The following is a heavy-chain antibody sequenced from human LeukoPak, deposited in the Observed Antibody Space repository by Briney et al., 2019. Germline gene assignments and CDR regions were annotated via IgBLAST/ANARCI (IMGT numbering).Heavy chain of an antibody. CDR3: VRGAHDFDH. V-gene: IGHV3-48*03. CDR1: GFSFSSYE. J-gene: IGHJ4*02. Sequence: PGGSLRLSCAAPGFSFSSYEMNWVRQAPGKGLEWVSYISTGSTIHYADSVKGRFTISRDNAKKSLYLQMNSLRAEDTAVYYCVRGAHDFDHWGQGILVTVSS. CDR2: ISTGSTI.